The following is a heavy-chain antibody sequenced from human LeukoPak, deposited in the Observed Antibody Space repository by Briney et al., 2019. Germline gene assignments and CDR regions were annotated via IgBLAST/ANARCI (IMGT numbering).Heavy chain of an antibody. CDR1: GFTFSSYS. V-gene: IGHV3-21*01. CDR2: ISSRSSYI. D-gene: IGHD4-17*01. J-gene: IGHJ4*02. Sequence: PGGSLRLSCAASGFTFSSYSMNWVRQAPGKGLEWVSSISSRSSYIYYADSVKGRLTISRDNAKNSLYLQMNSLTAEDTAVYYCARDYDGDYGLDYWGQGTLVTVSS. CDR3: ARDYDGDYGLDY.